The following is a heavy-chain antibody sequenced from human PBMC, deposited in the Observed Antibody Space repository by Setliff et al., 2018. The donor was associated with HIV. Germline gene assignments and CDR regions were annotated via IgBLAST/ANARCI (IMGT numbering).Heavy chain of an antibody. J-gene: IGHJ5*02. CDR3: ARNVPGIVPRRVGFDP. D-gene: IGHD1-26*01. CDR2: ITPNSGGT. V-gene: IGHV1-2*02. CDR1: GYALTDFY. Sequence: ASVKVSCKASGYALTDFYIHWVRQTPGQGLEWMGWITPNSGGTEYAGNFQGRVTMTRDMSITTAYMELSSLKSDDTAMYYCARNVPGIVPRRVGFDPWGQGTLVTVSS.